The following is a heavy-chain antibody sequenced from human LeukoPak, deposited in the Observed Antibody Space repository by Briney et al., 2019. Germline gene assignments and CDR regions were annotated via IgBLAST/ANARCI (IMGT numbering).Heavy chain of an antibody. CDR2: IKQDGSEK. J-gene: IGHJ4*02. Sequence: GGSLRLSCITSGFTFSSYWMGWVRQAPGKGLEWVANIKQDGSEKHYVDSVKGRFTIFRDNAKNSLYLQMKSLRAEDTAVYYCARDVFDYWGQGTLVTVSS. CDR1: GFTFSSYW. CDR3: ARDVFDY. V-gene: IGHV3-7*01.